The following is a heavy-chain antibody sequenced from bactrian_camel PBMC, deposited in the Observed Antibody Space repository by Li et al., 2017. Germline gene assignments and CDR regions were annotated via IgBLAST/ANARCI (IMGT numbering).Heavy chain of an antibody. Sequence: VQLVESGGDLVQPGGSTTLSCAASGLTASRCIGWFRQAPGKAHEGIAGLGVLGEKSYESSVKGRFTISRDNAKNTLYLQLNSLKTKDTATYYCPKVQYSGSWHPYNYWGQGTQVTVS. CDR2: LGVLGEK. CDR3: PKVQYSGSWHPYNY. CDR1: GLTASRC. J-gene: IGHJ4*01. V-gene: IGHV3S42*01. D-gene: IGHD6*01.